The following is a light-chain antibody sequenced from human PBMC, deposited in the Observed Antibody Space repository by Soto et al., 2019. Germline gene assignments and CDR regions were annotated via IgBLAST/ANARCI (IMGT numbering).Light chain of an antibody. J-gene: IGKJ1*01. CDR2: AAS. CDR3: QKYNSAPWT. V-gene: IGKV1-27*01. CDR1: QVISNY. Sequence: DIQITQSPSSLSASVGYRFTITCLASQVISNYLAWYQQKQGKVPKLLIYAASTLQSGVPSRFSGSGSGTDFTLTISSLQPEDVATYYCQKYNSAPWTFGQGTTGDIK.